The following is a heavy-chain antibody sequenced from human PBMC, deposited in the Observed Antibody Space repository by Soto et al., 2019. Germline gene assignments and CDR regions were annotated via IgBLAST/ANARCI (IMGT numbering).Heavy chain of an antibody. CDR2: IIPIFGTA. D-gene: IGHD1-7*01. V-gene: IGHV1-69*01. J-gene: IGHJ6*02. CDR1: GGTFSSYA. CDR3: ARDGITGTTYYYYYGMDV. Sequence: QVQLVQSGAEVKKPGSSVKVSCKASGGTFSSYAISWVRQAPGQGLEWMGGIIPIFGTANYAQKFQGRVTITADESTSTAYMELSSRRSEDTAVYYCARDGITGTTYYYYYGMDVWGQGTTVTVSS.